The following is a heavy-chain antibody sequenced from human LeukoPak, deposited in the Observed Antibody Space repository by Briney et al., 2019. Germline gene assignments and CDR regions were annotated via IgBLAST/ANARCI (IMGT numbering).Heavy chain of an antibody. CDR1: GFTFSSYS. D-gene: IGHD2-21*01. CDR3: ARIYCGTIWSDGRQFVDV. J-gene: IGHJ6*04. V-gene: IGHV3-21*01. Sequence: GGSLRLSCAASGFTFSSYSMNWVRQAPGKGLEWVSSISSSSSYIYYADSVKGRFTISRDNAKNSLYPQMNSLRAEDTAVYYCARIYCGTIWSDGRQFVDVWGKGTTVTVSS. CDR2: ISSSSSYI.